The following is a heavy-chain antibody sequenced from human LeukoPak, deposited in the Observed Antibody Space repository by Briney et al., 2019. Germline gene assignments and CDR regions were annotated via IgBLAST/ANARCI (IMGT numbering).Heavy chain of an antibody. CDR3: ARHRVRSSWYDY. J-gene: IGHJ4*02. V-gene: IGHV4-59*08. Sequence: SETLSLTFTVSGGSISSYYWSWIRQPPGKGLEWIGFIFYTGNTNYNPSLKSRVTISVDTSRNQFSLKLTSVTAADTAVYYCARHRVRSSWYDYWGQGTLVTVSS. CDR1: GGSISSYY. CDR2: IFYTGNT. D-gene: IGHD6-13*01.